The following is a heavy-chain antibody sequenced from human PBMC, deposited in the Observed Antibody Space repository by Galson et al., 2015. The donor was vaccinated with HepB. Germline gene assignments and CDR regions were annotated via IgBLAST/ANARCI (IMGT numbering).Heavy chain of an antibody. J-gene: IGHJ4*02. CDR3: AKSLVDYSSSWFWDY. V-gene: IGHV3-30*18. Sequence: SLRLSCAASGFSFSSYGMHWVRQAPGKGLEWVAVISYDGIYKYYVDSVKGRFTISRDNSKNTLYLKMNSLRTEDTAVYYCAKSLVDYSSSWFWDYWGQGTLVTVSS. CDR2: ISYDGIYK. D-gene: IGHD6-13*01. CDR1: GFSFSSYG.